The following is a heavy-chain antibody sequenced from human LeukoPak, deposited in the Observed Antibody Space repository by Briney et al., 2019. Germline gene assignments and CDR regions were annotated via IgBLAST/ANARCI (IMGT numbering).Heavy chain of an antibody. V-gene: IGHV5-51*01. CDR2: IYPGDSDT. D-gene: IGHD2-8*01. Sequence: GESRKISCKASGYFFPSSWIGWGRQMPGKGLEWMGIIYPGDSDTRYSPSFQGQVTISADQSISTAYLQWSSLKASDTAMYYCARRYCTNGVCYHFDYWGQGTLVTVHS. J-gene: IGHJ4*02. CDR3: ARRYCTNGVCYHFDY. CDR1: GYFFPSSW.